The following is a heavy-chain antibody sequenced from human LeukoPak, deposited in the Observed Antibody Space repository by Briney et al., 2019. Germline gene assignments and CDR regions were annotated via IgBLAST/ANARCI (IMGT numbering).Heavy chain of an antibody. CDR1: GYTFTSYY. D-gene: IGHD5-12*01. J-gene: IGHJ3*02. CDR2: INPSGGST. Sequence: ASVKVSCKASGYTFTSYYMHWVRQAPGQGLEWMGIINPSGGSTSYAQKFQGRVTMTRDMSTSTVYMELSSPRSEDTAVYYCARASRLRDAFDIWGQGTMVTVSS. CDR3: ARASRLRDAFDI. V-gene: IGHV1-46*01.